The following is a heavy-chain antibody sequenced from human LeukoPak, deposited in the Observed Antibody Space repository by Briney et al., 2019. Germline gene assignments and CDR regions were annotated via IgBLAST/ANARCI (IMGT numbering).Heavy chain of an antibody. D-gene: IGHD3-22*01. J-gene: IGHJ3*02. CDR2: ISSSGST. CDR3: ARGSYSYDSSGAFDI. V-gene: IGHV4-61*02. Sequence: SETLSLTCTVSGDSLSSGDYYWSWIRQPAGTGLEWIGRISSSGSTNYNPSLKSRVTISVDTSKNQFSLKLSSVTAADTAVYFCARGSYSYDSSGAFDIWGQGTMVTVSS. CDR1: GDSLSSGDYY.